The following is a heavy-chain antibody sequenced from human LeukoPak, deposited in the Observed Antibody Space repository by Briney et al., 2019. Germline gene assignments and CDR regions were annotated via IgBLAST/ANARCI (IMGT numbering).Heavy chain of an antibody. Sequence: GASVKVSCKASGYTFTSYVISWVRQAPGQGLEWMGWINAYNGNTNYAQNLQGRVTMTTDTSSSTAYMELRSLRSDDTAVYYCARDRVSCSDSSGYYRWGQGTLVTVSS. D-gene: IGHD3-22*01. CDR1: GYTFTSYV. CDR2: INAYNGNT. J-gene: IGHJ4*02. V-gene: IGHV1-18*01. CDR3: ARDRVSCSDSSGYYR.